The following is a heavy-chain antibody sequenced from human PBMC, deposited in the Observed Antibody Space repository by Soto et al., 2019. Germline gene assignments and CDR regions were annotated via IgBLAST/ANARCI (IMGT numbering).Heavy chain of an antibody. CDR2: INHSGST. V-gene: IGHV4-34*01. D-gene: IGHD1-1*01. Sequence: QVQLQQWGAGLLKPSETLSLTCAVYGGSFSGYYWSWIRQPPGKGLEWIGEINHSGSTNYNPSLKRRVPISVDTSKNQCSLKLSSVTAAATAVYYCARSATGTTHPFDYWGQGTLVTVSS. J-gene: IGHJ4*02. CDR3: ARSATGTTHPFDY. CDR1: GGSFSGYY.